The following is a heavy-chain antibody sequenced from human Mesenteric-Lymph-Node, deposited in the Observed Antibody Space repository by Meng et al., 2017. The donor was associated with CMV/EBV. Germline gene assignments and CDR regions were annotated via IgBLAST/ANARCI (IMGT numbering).Heavy chain of an antibody. CDR3: AREVFRCIAGPISV. V-gene: IGHV3-7*01. Sequence: GESLKISCAASGFTFSSYWMSWVRQAPGKGLEWVANIKQDGSEKYYVDSVKGRFTISRDNAKNSLYLQMNSLRAEDTAVYYCAREVFRCIAGPISVWGQGTTVTVSS. CDR2: IKQDGSEK. J-gene: IGHJ6*02. CDR1: GFTFSSYW. D-gene: IGHD6-13*01.